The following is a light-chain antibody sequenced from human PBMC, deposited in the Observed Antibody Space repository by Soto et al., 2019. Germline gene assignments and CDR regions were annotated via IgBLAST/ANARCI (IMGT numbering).Light chain of an antibody. CDR3: QQYKNWPPYT. CDR2: GAS. J-gene: IGKJ2*01. CDR1: QSVSSN. Sequence: IVLTQSPATLSVSPGERATLSCRASQSVSSNLAWYPQRPGQAPILLIYGASARATGVPARFSGSGSGTEFTLTISSLQSEDVAVYYCQQYKNWPPYTFGQGTKLEIK. V-gene: IGKV3-15*01.